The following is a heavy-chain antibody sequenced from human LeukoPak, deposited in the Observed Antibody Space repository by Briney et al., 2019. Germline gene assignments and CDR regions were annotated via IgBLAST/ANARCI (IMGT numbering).Heavy chain of an antibody. Sequence: SETLSLTCSLSGGSISSYYWSWIRQPPGKGLEWIGYIYYSGSTNYNPSLKSRVTISVDKSKNQFSLKLSSVTAADTAVYYCARDRYYYDSSGYYQLDYWGQGTLVTVSS. CDR1: GGSISSYY. J-gene: IGHJ4*02. V-gene: IGHV4-59*12. CDR2: IYYSGST. D-gene: IGHD3-22*01. CDR3: ARDRYYYDSSGYYQLDY.